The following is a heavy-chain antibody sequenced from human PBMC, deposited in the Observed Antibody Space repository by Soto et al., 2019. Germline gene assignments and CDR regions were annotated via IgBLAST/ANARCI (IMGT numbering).Heavy chain of an antibody. CDR3: ARDQRRYFDWLYHDGYYYGMDV. Sequence: QVQLQESGPGLVKPSQTLSLTCTVSGGSISSGGYYWSWIRQHPGKGLEWIGYIYYSGSTYYNPSHKSRVTIAVDTSKNQFSLKLSSVTAADTAVYYCARDQRRYFDWLYHDGYYYGMDVWGQGTTVTVSS. V-gene: IGHV4-31*03. J-gene: IGHJ6*02. D-gene: IGHD3-9*01. CDR2: IYYSGST. CDR1: GGSISSGGYY.